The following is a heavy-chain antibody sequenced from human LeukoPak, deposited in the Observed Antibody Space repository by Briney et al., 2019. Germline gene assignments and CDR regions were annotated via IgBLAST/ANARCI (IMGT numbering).Heavy chain of an antibody. V-gene: IGHV3-30*04. D-gene: IGHD3-10*01. CDR2: ISYHGSSK. CDR3: ARDLMVRGETGAFDI. Sequence: GRSLRLSCAASGFTFSNYAMHWVRQAPGKGVEWVAVISYHGSSKYYADSVKGRFTISRDNSKNTLYLQIISLRAEDTAVYYCARDLMVRGETGAFDIWGQGTMVTVSS. J-gene: IGHJ3*02. CDR1: GFTFSNYA.